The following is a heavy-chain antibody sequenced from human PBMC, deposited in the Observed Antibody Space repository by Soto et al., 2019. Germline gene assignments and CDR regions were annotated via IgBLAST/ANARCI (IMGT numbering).Heavy chain of an antibody. J-gene: IGHJ4*02. Sequence: QVQLVQSGAEVKKPGSSVKVSCKASGGTFSSYTISWVRQAPGQGLEWMGRIIPILGIANYAQKFQGRVTITADKSTSTAYMELSSLRSEDTAVYYCARLSVYTVTTGSGDYWGQGTLVTVSS. CDR2: IIPILGIA. CDR3: ARLSVYTVTTGSGDY. V-gene: IGHV1-69*02. D-gene: IGHD4-17*01. CDR1: GGTFSSYT.